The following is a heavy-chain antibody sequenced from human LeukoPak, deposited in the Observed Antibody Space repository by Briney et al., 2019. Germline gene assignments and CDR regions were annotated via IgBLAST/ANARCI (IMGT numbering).Heavy chain of an antibody. J-gene: IGHJ6*03. CDR2: IYYSGST. D-gene: IGHD2-2*01. Sequence: SETLSLTCTVSGGSISSSSYYWGWIRQPPGKGLEWIGSIYYSGSTYYNPSLKSRATISVDTSKNQFSLKLSSVTAADTAVYYCARDRCSSTSCYLDYYYYYMDVWGKGTTVTVSS. V-gene: IGHV4-39*07. CDR1: GGSISSSSYY. CDR3: ARDRCSSTSCYLDYYYYYMDV.